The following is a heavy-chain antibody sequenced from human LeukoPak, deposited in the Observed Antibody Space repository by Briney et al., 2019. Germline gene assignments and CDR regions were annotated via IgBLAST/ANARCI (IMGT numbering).Heavy chain of an antibody. V-gene: IGHV3-43*02. J-gene: IGHJ6*02. CDR2: ISGDGGST. D-gene: IGHD6-19*01. CDR3: AKDIPKGYSSGWYSNYYYGMDV. Sequence: PAESMTLSWAVSGFTFDDYAMHWDRQPQGKGLEWVALISGDGGSTYYTDSVAGRFNISRDNSKNSMYLQMNSLRTEDTALYYCAKDIPKGYSSGWYSNYYYGMDVWGQGTTVTVSS. CDR1: GFTFDDYA.